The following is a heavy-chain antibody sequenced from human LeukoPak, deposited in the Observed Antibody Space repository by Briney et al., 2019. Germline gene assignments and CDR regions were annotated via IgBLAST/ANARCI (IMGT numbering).Heavy chain of an antibody. V-gene: IGHV4-4*02. CDR1: GGSISSSNW. D-gene: IGHD4-17*01. CDR3: AREYGDYVYWYFDL. Sequence: SETLSLTCAVSGGSISSSNWWSWVRQPPGKGLEWTGEIYHSGSTNYNPSLKSRVTISVDKSKNQFSLKLSYVNAADTAVYYCAREYGDYVYWYFDLWGRGTLVTVSS. J-gene: IGHJ2*01. CDR2: IYHSGST.